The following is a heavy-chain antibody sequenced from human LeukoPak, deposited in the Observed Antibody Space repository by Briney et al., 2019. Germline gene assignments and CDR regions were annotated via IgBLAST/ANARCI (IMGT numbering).Heavy chain of an antibody. D-gene: IGHD2-8*01. CDR2: IYPDDSDT. Sequence: GESLKISCKGSGYSFTSYWIGWVRQMPGKGLEWMGIIYPDDSDTRYSPSFEGQVIISVDKSISTAYLQWSSLKASDTATYYCARHGHCTNGVCYSKYYYYMDVWGKGTTVTVSS. CDR1: GYSFTSYW. J-gene: IGHJ6*03. CDR3: ARHGHCTNGVCYSKYYYYMDV. V-gene: IGHV5-51*01.